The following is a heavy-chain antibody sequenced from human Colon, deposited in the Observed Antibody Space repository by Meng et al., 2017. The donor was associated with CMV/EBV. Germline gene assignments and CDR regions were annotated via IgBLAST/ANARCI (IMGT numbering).Heavy chain of an antibody. J-gene: IGHJ4*02. CDR2: IYSGGST. Sequence: GGRWAKPGGTLILSCQDSGFTVSSNYMSWVRQAQGKGLEWVSVIYSGGSTYYADSVKGRFTISRDNSKNTLYLQMNSLRAEDTAVYYCARDSSSWYADYWGQGTLVTVSS. D-gene: IGHD6-13*01. CDR1: GFTVSSNY. CDR3: ARDSSSWYADY. V-gene: IGHV3-66*01.